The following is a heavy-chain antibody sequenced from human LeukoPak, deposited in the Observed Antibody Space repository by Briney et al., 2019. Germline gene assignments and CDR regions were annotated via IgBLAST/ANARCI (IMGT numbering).Heavy chain of an antibody. CDR2: IIPIFGTA. CDR3: ARNIVKMATIRDVREFDP. D-gene: IGHD5-24*01. Sequence: SVKVSCKASGGTFSSYAISWVRQAPGQGLEWMGGIIPIFGTANYAQKFQGRVTITADKSTSTAYMELSSLRSEDTAVYYCARNIVKMATIRDVREFDPWGQGTLVTVSS. CDR1: GGTFSSYA. J-gene: IGHJ5*02. V-gene: IGHV1-69*06.